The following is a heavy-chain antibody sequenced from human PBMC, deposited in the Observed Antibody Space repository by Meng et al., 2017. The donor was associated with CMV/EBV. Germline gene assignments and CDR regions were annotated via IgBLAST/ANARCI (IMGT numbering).Heavy chain of an antibody. V-gene: IGHV1-69*05. CDR1: GGNFSSYA. Sequence: SVKVSCKASGGNFSSYAISWVRQAPGQGLEWMGGIIPIFGTANYAQKFQGRVTITTDESTSTAYMELSSLRSEDTAVYYCARHTRFGVVISGVDYWGQGTLVTVSS. J-gene: IGHJ4*02. CDR3: ARHTRFGVVISGVDY. CDR2: IIPIFGTA. D-gene: IGHD3-3*01.